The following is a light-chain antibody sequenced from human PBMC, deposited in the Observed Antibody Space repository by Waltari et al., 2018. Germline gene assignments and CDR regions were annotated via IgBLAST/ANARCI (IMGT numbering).Light chain of an antibody. CDR2: GAS. V-gene: IGKV3-20*01. CDR1: QSVSSSY. CDR3: QQYGSSPALT. Sequence: EIVFPQSPSTLSLSPGDRPTLSCRASQSVSSSYLAWYQQKPGQAPRLLIYGASSRATGIPDRFSGSGSGTDFTLTISRLEPEDVAVYYCQQYGSSPALTFGGGTKVEIK. J-gene: IGKJ4*01.